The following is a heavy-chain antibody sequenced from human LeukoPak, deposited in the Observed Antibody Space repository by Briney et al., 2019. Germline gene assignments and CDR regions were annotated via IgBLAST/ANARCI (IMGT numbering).Heavy chain of an antibody. CDR2: IYYSGST. V-gene: IGHV4-39*01. D-gene: IGHD5-18*01. CDR3: ARHGYGSLPPLDY. J-gene: IGHJ4*02. Sequence: SETLSLTCTVSGGSISSSSYSWGWIRQPPGKGLEWIGSIYYSGSTYYNPSLKSPVTISVDTSKNQFSLKLSSVTAADTAVYYCARHGYGSLPPLDYWGQGTLVTVSS. CDR1: GGSISSSSYS.